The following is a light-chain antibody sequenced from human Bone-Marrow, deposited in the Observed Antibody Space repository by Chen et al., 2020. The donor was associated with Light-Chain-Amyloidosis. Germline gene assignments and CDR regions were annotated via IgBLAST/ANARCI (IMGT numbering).Light chain of an antibody. V-gene: IGLV2-14*01. Sequence: QPALTHPPSGSGSPGHPTPFSAPGTSSDVGGDNHVSWYQQHPDKAPKLMIYEVTNRPSWVPDRFSGSKSDNTASLTISGLQTEDEADYFCSSYTITNTLVFGSGTRVTVL. CDR2: EVT. CDR1: SSDVGGDNH. J-gene: IGLJ1*01. CDR3: SSYTITNTLV.